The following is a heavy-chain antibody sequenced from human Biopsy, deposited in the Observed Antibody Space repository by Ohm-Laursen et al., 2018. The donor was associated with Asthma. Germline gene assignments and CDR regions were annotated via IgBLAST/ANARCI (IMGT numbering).Heavy chain of an antibody. V-gene: IGHV4-39*01. CDR1: GGSMSSSSYS. J-gene: IGHJ4*02. CDR2: ISYTGNT. CDR3: ARHWNWGSFFDY. D-gene: IGHD7-27*01. Sequence: TLSLTCTVSGGSMSSSSYSWGWIRQPPGKGLEWIGIISYTGNTDIPSLRSRVTLSVDTSKNNFSLKLPSVTAADTAVFYCARHWNWGSFFDYWGQGMLVTVSS.